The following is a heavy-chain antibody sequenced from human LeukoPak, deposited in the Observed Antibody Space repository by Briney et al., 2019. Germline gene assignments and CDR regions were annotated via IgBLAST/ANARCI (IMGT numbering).Heavy chain of an antibody. CDR2: IYYSGST. D-gene: IGHD4-23*01. J-gene: IGHJ4*02. CDR1: GGSISSSSYY. CDR3: ARHSGGSVPGPRDH. Sequence: SETLSLTCTVSGGSISSSSYYWGWIREPPGKGLEWIGSIYYSGSTYYNPSLESRVTISVDTSKSQLSLELISVTAADVALYYCARHSGGSVPGPRDHWGQGTLVTVSS. V-gene: IGHV4-39*01.